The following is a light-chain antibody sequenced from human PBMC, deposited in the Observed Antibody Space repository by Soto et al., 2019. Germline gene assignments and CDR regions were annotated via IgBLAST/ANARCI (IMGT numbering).Light chain of an antibody. J-gene: IGLJ1*01. V-gene: IGLV2-14*01. CDR3: SSFTRTSTLYV. CDR1: SSDVGGYKY. CDR2: EVS. Sequence: QSVLTQPASVSGSPGQSITISCTGTSSDVGGYKYVSWYQQYPGKAPKLMIYEVSSRPSGVSNRFSGSKSGNTASLTISGLQAEDEADYYCSSFTRTSTLYVFGSGTKVTVL.